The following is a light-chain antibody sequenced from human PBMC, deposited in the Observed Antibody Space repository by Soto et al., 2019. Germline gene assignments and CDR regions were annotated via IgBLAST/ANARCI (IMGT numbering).Light chain of an antibody. V-gene: IGKV1-6*01. CDR2: AAS. J-gene: IGKJ1*01. CDR1: EAIRSA. CDR3: LLDFRYFWA. Sequence: IQLTQSPSSLSASVGDRVTITCRASEAIRSALGWYQQKPGKVPKLLIYAASILQSGVPSRFSGSGSGTDFTLTISSLQPEDFATYYCLLDFRYFWAFGQGTKV.